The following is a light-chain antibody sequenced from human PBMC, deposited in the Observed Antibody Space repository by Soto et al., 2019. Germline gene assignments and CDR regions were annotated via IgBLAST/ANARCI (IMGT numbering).Light chain of an antibody. CDR1: QSVSSN. J-gene: IGKJ4*01. CDR2: VAS. V-gene: IGKV3D-15*01. CDR3: QQYNKWPLS. Sequence: EIVMTQSPATLSVSPGERATLSCRASQSVSSNLAWYQQKPGQAPRLLIYVASTRATGIPARFSGSGSGTEFTLTLSSLQSEDFAVYYCQQYNKWPLSVGGGTKVEIK.